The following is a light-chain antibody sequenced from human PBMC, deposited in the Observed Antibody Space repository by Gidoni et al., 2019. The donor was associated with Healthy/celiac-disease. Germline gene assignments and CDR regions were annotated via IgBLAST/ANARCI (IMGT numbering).Light chain of an antibody. CDR2: GAS. J-gene: IGKJ1*01. CDR1: QSVSSSY. V-gene: IGKV3-20*01. Sequence: EIVLTQPPGTLSLSPGERATLSCTASQSVSSSYLAWYQQKPGQATRLLIYGASSTATGIPARISGSGSGADFTLTISRLDPEDVAVYYCQQYGSSPWTFGQGTKVEIK. CDR3: QQYGSSPWT.